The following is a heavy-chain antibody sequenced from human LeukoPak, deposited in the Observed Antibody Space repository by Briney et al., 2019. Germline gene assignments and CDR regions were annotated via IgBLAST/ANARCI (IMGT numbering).Heavy chain of an antibody. CDR3: ARERGVVVAANYFDY. Sequence: PSETLSLTCTVSGGSISSSSYYWGWIRQPPGKGLEWIGSIYYSGSTYYNPSLKSRVTISVDTSKNQFSLKLSSVTAADTAVYYCARERGVVVAANYFDYWGQGTLVTVSS. CDR1: GGSISSSSYY. J-gene: IGHJ4*02. V-gene: IGHV4-39*07. CDR2: IYYSGST. D-gene: IGHD2-15*01.